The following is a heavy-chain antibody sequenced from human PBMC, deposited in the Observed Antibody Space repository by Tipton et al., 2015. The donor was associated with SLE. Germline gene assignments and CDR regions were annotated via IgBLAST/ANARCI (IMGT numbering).Heavy chain of an antibody. CDR1: GGSISSGGYY. CDR3: ARVTGERSYFDY. D-gene: IGHD7-27*01. CDR2: IYYSGST. V-gene: IGHV4-31*03. J-gene: IGHJ4*02. Sequence: TLSLTCTVSGGSISSGGYYWSWIRQHPGKGLEWIGYIYYSGSTYYNPSLKSRVTISVDTSKNQFSLKLSSVTAADTAAYYCARVTGERSYFDYWGQGTLVTVSS.